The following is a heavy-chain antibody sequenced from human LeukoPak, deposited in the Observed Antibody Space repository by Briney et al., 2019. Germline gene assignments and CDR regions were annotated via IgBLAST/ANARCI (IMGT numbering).Heavy chain of an antibody. CDR3: ASGSGSYRTPYYYMDV. V-gene: IGHV3-53*01. J-gene: IGHJ6*03. CDR1: RFTVRSNY. D-gene: IGHD3-10*01. Sequence: GSLRLSCAASRFTVRSNYMSWVRAAPGKELEGVSVIYSGGSTYYADSVKGRFTISRDNSKNTLYLQMNNMRAEDAAVYYCASGSGSYRTPYYYMDVWGTGTTVTVSS. CDR2: IYSGGST.